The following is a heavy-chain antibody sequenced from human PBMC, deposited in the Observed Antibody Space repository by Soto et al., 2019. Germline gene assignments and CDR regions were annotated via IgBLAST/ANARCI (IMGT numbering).Heavy chain of an antibody. J-gene: IGHJ6*03. CDR1: GGSISSSSYY. V-gene: IGHV4-39*01. CDR3: ARQNGGSQYYYYYYYMDV. Sequence: PSETLSLTCTVSGGSISSSSYYWGWIRQPPGKGLEWIGSIYYSGSTYYNPSLKSRVTISVDTSKNQFSLKLSSVTAADTAVYYCARQNGGSQYYYYYYYMDVWGKGTTVTVSS. CDR2: IYYSGST.